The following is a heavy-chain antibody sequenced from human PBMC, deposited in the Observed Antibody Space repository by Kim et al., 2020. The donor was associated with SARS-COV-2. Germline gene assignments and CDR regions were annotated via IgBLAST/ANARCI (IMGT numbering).Heavy chain of an antibody. V-gene: IGHV3-74*01. CDR2: INTDGSST. CDR3: SRGDISYGMEV. J-gene: IGHJ6*02. D-gene: IGHD2-15*01. Sequence: GGSLRLSCAASGFTFSTYWMYWVRQAPGKGLVCVSRINTDGSSTTYADSVKGRFTISRDNAKNTRYLQMNSLRGEDTAVYYCSRGDISYGMEVWGQGTTV. CDR1: GFTFSTYW.